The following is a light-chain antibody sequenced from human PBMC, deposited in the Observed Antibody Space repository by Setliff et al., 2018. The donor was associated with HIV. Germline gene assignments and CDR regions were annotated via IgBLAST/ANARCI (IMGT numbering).Light chain of an antibody. CDR1: SSDVGGYNY. J-gene: IGLJ1*01. CDR2: EVS. CDR3: ASHRDTNTLEV. Sequence: QSALTQPASVSGSPGQSITISCTGTSSDVGGYNYVSWYQQHPGKAPKLMISEVSNRPSGVSHRFSGSKSGNTASLTISGLQPEDEADYYCASHRDTNTLEVFGTGTKGTVL. V-gene: IGLV2-14*01.